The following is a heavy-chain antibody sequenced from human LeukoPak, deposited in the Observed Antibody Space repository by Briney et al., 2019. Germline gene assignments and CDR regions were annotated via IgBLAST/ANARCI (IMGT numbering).Heavy chain of an antibody. V-gene: IGHV1-46*01. J-gene: IGHJ4*02. CDR3: ARDRAALRYFERGGPDY. CDR1: GYTFTSYY. CDR2: INPSGGST. Sequence: ASVTVSCKASGYTFTSYYMHWVRQAPGQGLEWMGIINPSGGSTSYAQKFQGRVTMTRDTSTSTVYMELSSLRSEDTAVCYCARDRAALRYFERGGPDYWGRGTLVTVSS. D-gene: IGHD3-9*01.